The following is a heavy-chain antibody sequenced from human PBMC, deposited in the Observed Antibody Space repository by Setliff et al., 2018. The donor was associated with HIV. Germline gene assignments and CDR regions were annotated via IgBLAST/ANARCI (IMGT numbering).Heavy chain of an antibody. CDR1: GGSISSHY. V-gene: IGHV4-59*11. J-gene: IGHJ6*03. D-gene: IGHD3-10*01. CDR3: ARDGPLEGSYRYYYYYMDV. Sequence: SETLSLTCTVSGGSISSHYWSWIRQPPGKGLEWIGYIYYSGSTNYNPSLKSRVTISVDTSKNQFSLKLSSVTAADTAGYYCARDGPLEGSYRYYYYYMDVWGKGTTVTVSS. CDR2: IYYSGST.